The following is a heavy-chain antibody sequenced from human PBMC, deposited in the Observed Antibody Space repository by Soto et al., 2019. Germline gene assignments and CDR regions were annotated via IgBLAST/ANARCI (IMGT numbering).Heavy chain of an antibody. CDR3: AKGDYYDSSGPTRFDY. CDR2: ISWNSGSI. J-gene: IGHJ4*02. V-gene: IGHV3-9*01. CDR1: GFTFDDYA. Sequence: PGGSLRLSCAASGFTFDDYAMHWVRQAPGKGLEWVSGISWNSGSIGYADSVKGRFTISRDNAKNSLYLQMNSLRAEDTALYYCAKGDYYDSSGPTRFDYWGQGTLVTVSS. D-gene: IGHD3-22*01.